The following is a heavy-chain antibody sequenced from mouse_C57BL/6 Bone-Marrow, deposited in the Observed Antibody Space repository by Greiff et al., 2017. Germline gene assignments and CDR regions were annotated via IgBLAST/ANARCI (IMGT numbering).Heavy chain of an antibody. V-gene: IGHV14-4*01. CDR3: SSFDGNYFDF. D-gene: IGHD2-3*01. CDR1: GFNIKDDY. Sequence: EVHLVESEAELVRPGASVKLSCTASGFNIKDDYIHWVKQRPEQGLEWIGWIDPEIGDTEYASKFQGKATITSDTSSNTAYLQLSSLTSEDTAVYYCSSFDGNYFDFWGQGTPLTVAS. CDR2: IDPEIGDT. J-gene: IGHJ2*01.